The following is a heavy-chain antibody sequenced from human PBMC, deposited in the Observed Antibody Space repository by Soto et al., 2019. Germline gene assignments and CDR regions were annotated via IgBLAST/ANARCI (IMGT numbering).Heavy chain of an antibody. CDR3: AKTVSGSYWGGYFQH. J-gene: IGHJ1*01. D-gene: IGHD1-26*01. Sequence: PGGSLRLSCAASGFTFSSYGMHWVRQAPGKGLEWVAVISYDGSNKYYADSVKGRFTISRDNSKNTLYLQMNSLRAEDTAVYYCAKTVSGSYWGGYFQHWGQGTPVTVSS. CDR1: GFTFSSYG. CDR2: ISYDGSNK. V-gene: IGHV3-30*18.